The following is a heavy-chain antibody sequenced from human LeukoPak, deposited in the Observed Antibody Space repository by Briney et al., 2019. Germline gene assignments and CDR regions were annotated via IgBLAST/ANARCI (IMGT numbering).Heavy chain of an antibody. V-gene: IGHV4-34*01. CDR2: INHSGST. CDR3: ARRKYDYVWGSYLHIDY. J-gene: IGHJ4*02. Sequence: PSETLSVTCAVYGGSFSGYYWSWIRQPPGNGLEWIGEINHSGSTNYNPSLKSRVTISVDTSKNQFSLKLSSVTAADTAVYYCARRKYDYVWGSYLHIDYWGQGTLVTVSS. CDR1: GGSFSGYY. D-gene: IGHD3-16*02.